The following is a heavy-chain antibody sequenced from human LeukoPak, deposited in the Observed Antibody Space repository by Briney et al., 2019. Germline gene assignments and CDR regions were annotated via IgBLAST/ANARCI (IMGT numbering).Heavy chain of an antibody. Sequence: PGGSLRLSCAASGFTFSSYSINWVRQAPGKGLEWVSSISSSSSYIYYADSVKGRFTISRDNAKNSLYLQMNSLRAEDTAVYYCARALVWFRAYYYYYMDVWGKGTTVTVSS. CDR2: ISSSSSYI. D-gene: IGHD3-10*01. CDR3: ARALVWFRAYYYYYMDV. V-gene: IGHV3-21*01. J-gene: IGHJ6*03. CDR1: GFTFSSYS.